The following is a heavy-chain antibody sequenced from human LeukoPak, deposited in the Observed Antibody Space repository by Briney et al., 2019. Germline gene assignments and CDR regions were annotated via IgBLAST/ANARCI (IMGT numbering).Heavy chain of an antibody. CDR3: ARDRGQLAHFDY. V-gene: IGHV1-69*13. CDR1: GGTFSSYA. Sequence: SVKVSCKASGGTFSSYAISWVRQAPGQGLEWMGGIIPIFGTANYAQKFQGRVTITADESTSTAYMELSSLRSEDTAVYYCARDRGQLAHFDYWGQGTLVTFSS. D-gene: IGHD6-6*01. CDR2: IIPIFGTA. J-gene: IGHJ4*02.